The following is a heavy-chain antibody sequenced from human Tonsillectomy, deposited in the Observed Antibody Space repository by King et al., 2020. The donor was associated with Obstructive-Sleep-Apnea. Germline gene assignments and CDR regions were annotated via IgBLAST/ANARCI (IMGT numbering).Heavy chain of an antibody. D-gene: IGHD6-13*01. Sequence: VQLVESGGGLVKPGGSLRLSCAASEFTFSSYSMSWVRQAPGKGLEWGSSISSSGSYIYYADSVKGRFTISRDNAKNSLYLQMNSLRAEDTAVYYCAREGERQRVWEYNWFDPWGQGTLVTVSS. CDR1: EFTFSSYS. V-gene: IGHV3-21*01. CDR3: AREGERQRVWEYNWFDP. J-gene: IGHJ5*02. CDR2: ISSSGSYI.